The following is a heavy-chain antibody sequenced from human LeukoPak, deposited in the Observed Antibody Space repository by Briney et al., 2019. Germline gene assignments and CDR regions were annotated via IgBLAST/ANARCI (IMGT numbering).Heavy chain of an antibody. V-gene: IGHV4-59*01. CDR2: IYYSGST. D-gene: IGHD3-22*01. CDR3: ARRRGGYYDSSGSSPAHFDY. Sequence: SETLSLTCTVSGGSIISYYWSWIRQPPGKGLEWIGYIYYSGSTNYNPSLKSRVTISVDTSKNQFSLKLSSVTAADTAVYYCARRRGGYYDSSGSSPAHFDYWGQGTLVTVSS. CDR1: GGSIISYY. J-gene: IGHJ4*02.